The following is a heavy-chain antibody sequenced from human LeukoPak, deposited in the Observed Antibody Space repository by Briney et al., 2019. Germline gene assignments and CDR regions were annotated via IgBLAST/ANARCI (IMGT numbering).Heavy chain of an antibody. Sequence: GESLKISCKGSGYSFTSYWIGWVRQRPGKGLEWMGIIYPGDSDTTYSPSFQGQVTISADKSTNTAYLQWSSLKASDTAMYYCARKHDYGDFPFDYWGQGTLVTVSS. V-gene: IGHV5-51*01. J-gene: IGHJ4*02. D-gene: IGHD4-17*01. CDR1: GYSFTSYW. CDR3: ARKHDYGDFPFDY. CDR2: IYPGDSDT.